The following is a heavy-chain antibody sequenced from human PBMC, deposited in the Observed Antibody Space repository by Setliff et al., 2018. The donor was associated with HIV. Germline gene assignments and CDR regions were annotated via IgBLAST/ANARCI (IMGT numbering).Heavy chain of an antibody. V-gene: IGHV4-34*01. CDR1: NGSFNGYY. CDR3: ARGLDYGSGSFSSQRRSHSFPR. Sequence: SETLSLTCAVYNGSFNGYYWSWIRQPPGKGLEWIGEIDHSGATNYNPSLNSRVTMSVDTSKNQFSLKLNSMTAADTAVYYCARGLDYGSGSFSSQRRSHSFPRWGQGTLVTVSS. J-gene: IGHJ4*02. CDR2: IDHSGAT. D-gene: IGHD3-10*01.